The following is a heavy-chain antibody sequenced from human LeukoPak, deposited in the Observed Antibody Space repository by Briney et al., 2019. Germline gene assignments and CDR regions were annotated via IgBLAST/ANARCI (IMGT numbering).Heavy chain of an antibody. V-gene: IGHV1-46*01. Sequence: ASVKVSCKASGYTFSGFYIHWVRQAPGQGLEWMGIINPSGGSTSYAQKFQGRVTMTRDMSTSTVYMELSSLRSEDTAVYYCARDESGSSSDWFDPWGQGTLVTVSS. CDR2: INPSGGST. CDR3: ARDESGSSSDWFDP. D-gene: IGHD6-6*01. J-gene: IGHJ5*02. CDR1: GYTFSGFY.